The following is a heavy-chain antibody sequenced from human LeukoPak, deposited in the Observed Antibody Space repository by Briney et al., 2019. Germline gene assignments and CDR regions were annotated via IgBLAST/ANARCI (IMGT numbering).Heavy chain of an antibody. CDR3: TRRGRYCSSTSCYSVDPQSPPDDY. D-gene: IGHD2-2*01. CDR1: GFTFSGSA. Sequence: GGSLRLSCAASGFTFSGSAMHWVRQASGKGLEWVGRIRSKANSYATAYAASVKGRFTISRDDSKNTAYLQMDSLKTEDTAVYYCTRRGRYCSSTSCYSVDPQSPPDDYWGQGTLVTVSS. V-gene: IGHV3-73*01. J-gene: IGHJ4*02. CDR2: IRSKANSYAT.